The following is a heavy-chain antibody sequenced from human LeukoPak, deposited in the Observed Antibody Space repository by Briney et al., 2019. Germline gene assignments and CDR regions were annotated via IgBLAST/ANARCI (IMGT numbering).Heavy chain of an antibody. D-gene: IGHD6-19*01. Sequence: SGPAVVKPTQTLTLTGTFSGFSLSTSGMCMSWIRQPPGKALEWLARIDWDDDKYYSTSLKTRLTISKDTSKNQVVLTMTNMAPVDTATYYCARIRYSSGWYTPNDYWGQGTLVTVSS. J-gene: IGHJ4*02. CDR2: IDWDDDK. CDR1: GFSLSTSGMC. CDR3: ARIRYSSGWYTPNDY. V-gene: IGHV2-70*11.